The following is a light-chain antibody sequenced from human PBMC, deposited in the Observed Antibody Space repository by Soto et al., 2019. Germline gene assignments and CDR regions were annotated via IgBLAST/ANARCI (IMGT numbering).Light chain of an antibody. CDR1: QRISSY. CDR3: QQSYSTPPLS. J-gene: IGKJ4*01. V-gene: IGKV1-39*01. Sequence: DIQMTQSPSSLSASVGDRVTITFRASQRISSYLNWYQQKPGKAHKLLIYAASSLQSGVPSRFSGSGSGTDFTLTISSLQPEDFATYYCQQSYSTPPLSFGGGTKVEIK. CDR2: AAS.